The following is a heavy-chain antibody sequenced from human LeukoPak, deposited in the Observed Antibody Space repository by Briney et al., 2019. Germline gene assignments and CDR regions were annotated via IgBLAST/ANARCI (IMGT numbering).Heavy chain of an antibody. Sequence: QTGGSLRLSCAASGFTFSNYWMSWVRQAPGKGLEWVANINQDGSEKYYVDSVMGRFTISRDNARSSLYLQMNSLRVEDTAVYYCARVQGSSGPGIFEYWGQGTLVPVSS. V-gene: IGHV3-7*01. CDR1: GFTFSNYW. CDR3: ARVQGSSGPGIFEY. D-gene: IGHD6-19*01. CDR2: INQDGSEK. J-gene: IGHJ4*02.